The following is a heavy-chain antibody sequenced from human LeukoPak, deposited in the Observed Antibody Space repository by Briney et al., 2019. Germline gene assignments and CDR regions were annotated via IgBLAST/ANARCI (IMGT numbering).Heavy chain of an antibody. V-gene: IGHV3-23*01. CDR1: GFTFSINA. D-gene: IGHD3-22*01. J-gene: IGHJ4*02. CDR3: AKVGIVVAGDFYDY. CDR2: ISDGGHTT. Sequence: GGSLRLSCATSGFTFSINAMSWARQAPGKGLEWVSVISDGGHTTHYADSVKGRFTISRDNSKNTLYLQMNSLRAEDTATYYCAKVGIVVAGDFYDYWGQGTLVTVSS.